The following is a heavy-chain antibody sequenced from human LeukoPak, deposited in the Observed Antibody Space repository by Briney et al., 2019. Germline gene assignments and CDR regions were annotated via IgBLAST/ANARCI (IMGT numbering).Heavy chain of an antibody. CDR1: GGSISSYY. Sequence: SETLSLTCSVSGGSISSYYWSWIRQTAGKGLEWIGRIYSSGSTNYNPSLKSRVTMSVDMSKNQFSLKLSSVTAADTAVYYCASLRGDNWNYYDYWGQGILVTVSS. V-gene: IGHV4-4*07. CDR3: ASLRGDNWNYYDY. CDR2: IYSSGST. J-gene: IGHJ4*02. D-gene: IGHD1-20*01.